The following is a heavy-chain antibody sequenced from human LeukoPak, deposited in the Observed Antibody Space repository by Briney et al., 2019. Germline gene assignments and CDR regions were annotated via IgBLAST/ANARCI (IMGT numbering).Heavy chain of an antibody. CDR1: GGPISSGGYS. D-gene: IGHD1-26*01. V-gene: IGHV4-30-2*01. Sequence: PSETLSLTCAVSGGPISSGGYSWTWIRQPLGKGLEWIGYIFQSGSPSYNPSLRSRVTISVDTSRNHFSLELISVTAADTAMYYCARDRAGLGLLDFWGQGTMVTVS. CDR3: ARDRAGLGLLDF. CDR2: IFQSGSP. J-gene: IGHJ3*01.